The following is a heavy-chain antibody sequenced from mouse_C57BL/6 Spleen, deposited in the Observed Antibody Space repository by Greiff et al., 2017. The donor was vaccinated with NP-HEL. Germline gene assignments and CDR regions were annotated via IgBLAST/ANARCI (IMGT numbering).Heavy chain of an antibody. D-gene: IGHD1-1*01. CDR2: IYPGSGST. CDR3: ARRERTTVVEYDYAMDY. V-gene: IGHV1-55*01. Sequence: QVQLKQPGAELVKPGASVKMSCKASGYTFTSYWITWVKQRPGQGLEWIGDIYPGSGSTNYNEKFKSKATLTVDTSSSTAYMQLSSLTSEDSAVYYCARRERTTVVEYDYAMDYWGQGTSVTVSS. CDR1: GYTFTSYW. J-gene: IGHJ4*01.